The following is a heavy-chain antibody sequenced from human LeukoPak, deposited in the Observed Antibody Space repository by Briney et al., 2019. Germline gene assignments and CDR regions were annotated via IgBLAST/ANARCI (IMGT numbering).Heavy chain of an antibody. Sequence: SSETLSLTCTVSGGSISGGYWSWIRQPPGRGLEWIGYVFTSGSTNYNPSLKSRVTISVDTSKSQFALKLSSVTAADTAVYYGAKSYFDYSTYYSYYFNLWGQGALVTVSS. D-gene: IGHD4-11*01. CDR1: GGSISGGY. CDR2: VFTSGST. CDR3: AKSYFDYSTYYSYYFNL. J-gene: IGHJ4*02. V-gene: IGHV4-4*09.